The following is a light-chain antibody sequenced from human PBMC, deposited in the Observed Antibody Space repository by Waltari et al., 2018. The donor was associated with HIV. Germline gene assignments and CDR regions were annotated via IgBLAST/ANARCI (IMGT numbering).Light chain of an antibody. CDR2: EVN. J-gene: IGLJ3*02. CDR1: SSDVGGSKY. V-gene: IGLV2-8*01. CDR3: NSYAGSNNWV. Sequence: QSALTQPPSASGSPGQSVTISCTGTSSDVGGSKYVSWYQQHPGKPPKLMIYEVNNRPSGVPDRFSGSKSANTASLTVSGLQADDEADYYCNSYAGSNNWVFGGGTKLTVL.